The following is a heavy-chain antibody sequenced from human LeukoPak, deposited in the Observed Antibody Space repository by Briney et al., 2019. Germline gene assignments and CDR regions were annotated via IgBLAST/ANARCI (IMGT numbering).Heavy chain of an antibody. V-gene: IGHV1-2*02. CDR2: INPNSGGT. D-gene: IGHD4-17*01. J-gene: IGHJ6*02. Sequence: ASVKVSCKASGYTFTGYYMHWVRQAPGQGLEWMGWINPNSGGTNYAQKFQGRVTMTRDTSISTAYMELSRLRSDDTAVYYCARDLTYGATLNIYYYYYGMDVWGQGTTVTVSS. CDR1: GYTFTGYY. CDR3: ARDLTYGATLNIYYYYYGMDV.